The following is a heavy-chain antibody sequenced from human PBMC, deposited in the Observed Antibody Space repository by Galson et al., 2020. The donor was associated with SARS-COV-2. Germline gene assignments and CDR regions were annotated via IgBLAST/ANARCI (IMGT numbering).Heavy chain of an antibody. Sequence: SETLSLTCTVSGVSISSNNWWTWVRQTPGKSLDWIGEVHHTEGTNYKPSFKSRVTISVDRSKNQFFLNLDSLTAADSAIYYYASNRNLGAYLESWGQGTLVAVSS. CDR1: GVSISSNNW. D-gene: IGHD3-16*01. J-gene: IGHJ4*02. CDR3: ASNRNLGAYLES. CDR2: VHHTEGT. V-gene: IGHV4-4*02.